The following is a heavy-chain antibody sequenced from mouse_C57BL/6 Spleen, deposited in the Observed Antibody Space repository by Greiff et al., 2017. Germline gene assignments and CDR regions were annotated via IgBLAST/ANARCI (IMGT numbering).Heavy chain of an antibody. Sequence: QVQLQQPGAELVKPGASVKLSCKASGYTFTSYGMHWVKQRPGRGLEWIGRIDPNSGGTKYNEKFKSKATLTVDKPSSTAYMQLSSLTTEDSAVYDCAREVVATLDWYFDVWGTGTTVTVSS. V-gene: IGHV1-72*01. CDR3: AREVVATLDWYFDV. CDR2: IDPNSGGT. D-gene: IGHD1-1*01. J-gene: IGHJ1*03. CDR1: GYTFTSYG.